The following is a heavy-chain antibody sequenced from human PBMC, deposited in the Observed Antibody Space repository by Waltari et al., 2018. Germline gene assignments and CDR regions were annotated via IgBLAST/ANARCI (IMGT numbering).Heavy chain of an antibody. CDR2: ISAVNGDT. CDR3: ARDYYGDYVWDY. J-gene: IGHJ4*02. Sequence: QVQLVQSGAEVKEPGATVKVSCKAAGYICSNDGMSWVRQAPGQGLEWMGWISAVNGDTTYVQKFRDRFTMTTDTSTTTAYMELRSLRSDDTATYYCARDYYGDYVWDYWGQGTLVTVSS. V-gene: IGHV1-18*01. D-gene: IGHD4-17*01. CDR1: GYICSNDG.